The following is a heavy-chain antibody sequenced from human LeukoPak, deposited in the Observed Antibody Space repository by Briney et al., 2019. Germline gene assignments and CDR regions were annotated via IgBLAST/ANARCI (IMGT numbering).Heavy chain of an antibody. CDR3: AREKNYYYYYYMDV. CDR1: GGSISSYY. Sequence: SETLSLTCTVSGGSISSYYWSWIRQPAGKGLEWIGRIYTSGSTNYNPSLKSRVTMSVDTSKNQFSLKLSSVTAADTAVYYCAREKNYYYYYYMDVWGKGTTVTISS. V-gene: IGHV4-4*07. CDR2: IYTSGST. J-gene: IGHJ6*03.